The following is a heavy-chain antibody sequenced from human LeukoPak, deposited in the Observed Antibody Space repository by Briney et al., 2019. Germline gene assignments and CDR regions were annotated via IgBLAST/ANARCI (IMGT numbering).Heavy chain of an antibody. CDR2: IWYDGSNK. D-gene: IGHD1-26*01. CDR3: GKVGGWTQGADHIDY. J-gene: IGHJ4*02. V-gene: IGHV3-33*06. CDR1: GFTFSSYG. Sequence: TGRSLRLSCAASGFTFSSYGMHWVRQAPGKGLEWVAVIWYDGSNKYYADSVKGRFTISRDNSKNTLYLQMNSLRAEDTAVYYCGKVGGWTQGADHIDYWGRGTLVTVSS.